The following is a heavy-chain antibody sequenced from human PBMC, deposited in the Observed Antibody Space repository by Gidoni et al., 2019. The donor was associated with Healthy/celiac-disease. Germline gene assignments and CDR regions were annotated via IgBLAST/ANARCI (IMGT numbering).Heavy chain of an antibody. Sequence: QVQLVESGGGVVQPGRSLRRSCAASGFTFSSYGMHWVRQAPGKGLEWVAVIWYDGSNKYYADSVKGRFTISRDNSKNTLYLQMNSLRAEDTAVYYCARDQDVYDTDHPNTYMDVWGQGTTVTVSS. CDR3: ARDQDVYDTDHPNTYMDV. CDR1: GFTFSSYG. CDR2: IWYDGSNK. D-gene: IGHD3-22*01. V-gene: IGHV3-33*01. J-gene: IGHJ6*02.